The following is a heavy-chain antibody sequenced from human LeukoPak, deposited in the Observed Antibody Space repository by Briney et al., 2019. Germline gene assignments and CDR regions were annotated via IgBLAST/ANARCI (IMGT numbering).Heavy chain of an antibody. CDR3: ARLRRDTNDWYADDC. D-gene: IGHD6-19*01. V-gene: IGHV4-4*07. Sequence: NASETLSLTCSVSGGSVNTYYWSWIRQSAGKGLEWIGRISITEGTNYNPSLKSRVSMSVDASKNQVSLKLGSVTAADTAVYYCARLRRDTNDWYADDCWGQGTLVTVSS. J-gene: IGHJ4*02. CDR2: ISITEGT. CDR1: GGSVNTYY.